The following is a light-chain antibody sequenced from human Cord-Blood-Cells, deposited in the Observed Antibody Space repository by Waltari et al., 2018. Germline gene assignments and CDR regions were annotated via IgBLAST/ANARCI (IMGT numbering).Light chain of an antibody. CDR3: SSYAGSNWV. CDR2: AVS. Sequence: QSALTQPPSASGSPGQSVTISCTGTSSDVGGYNYVSWYQQHPGKAPKLMIYAVSKRPSGAPDRFSGSKSGNTASLTVSGLQAEDEADYYCSSYAGSNWVFGGGTKLTVL. J-gene: IGLJ3*02. CDR1: SSDVGGYNY. V-gene: IGLV2-8*01.